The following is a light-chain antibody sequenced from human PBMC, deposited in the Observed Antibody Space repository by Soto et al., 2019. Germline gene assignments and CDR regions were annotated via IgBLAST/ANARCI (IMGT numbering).Light chain of an antibody. V-gene: IGLV2-14*01. CDR3: ATWDDSLNGPV. J-gene: IGLJ3*02. CDR2: DVS. CDR1: SSDVGAYKY. Sequence: QSALTQPASVSGSPGQSITISCTGTSSDVGAYKYVSWYQHHPGKAPKLIIYDVSSRPSGVSDRLSGSKSGTSASLAISGLQSDDEADYYCATWDDSLNGPVFGGGTKLTVL.